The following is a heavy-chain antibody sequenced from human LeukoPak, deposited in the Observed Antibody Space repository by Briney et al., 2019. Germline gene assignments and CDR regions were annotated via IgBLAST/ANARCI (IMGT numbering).Heavy chain of an antibody. Sequence: GEPLKISCKGSGYSFTSYWIGWVRQMPGKGLEWMGIIYPSDSDTKYSPSFQGQVTISVDKSISTAYLQWSSLKASDSAMYYCAKGYWYFDLWGRGTLLTVSS. CDR2: IYPSDSDT. J-gene: IGHJ2*01. CDR1: GYSFTSYW. V-gene: IGHV5-51*01. CDR3: AKGYWYFDL.